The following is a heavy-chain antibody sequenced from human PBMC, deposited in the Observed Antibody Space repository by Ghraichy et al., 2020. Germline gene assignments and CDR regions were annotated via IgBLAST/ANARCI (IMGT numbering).Heavy chain of an antibody. Sequence: GGSLRLSCAASGFTFSSYAMSWVRQAPGKGLEWVSAISGSGGSTYYADSVKGRFTISRDNSKNTLYLQMNSLRAEDTAVYYCAKRFGGSYWHYYYYGMDVWGQGTTVTVSS. CDR1: GFTFSSYA. CDR3: AKRFGGSYWHYYYYGMDV. D-gene: IGHD1-26*01. V-gene: IGHV3-23*01. J-gene: IGHJ6*02. CDR2: ISGSGGST.